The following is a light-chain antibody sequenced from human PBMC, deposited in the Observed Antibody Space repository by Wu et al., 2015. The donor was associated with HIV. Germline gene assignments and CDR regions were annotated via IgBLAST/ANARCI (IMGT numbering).Light chain of an antibody. J-gene: IGKJ3*01. CDR2: GTS. Sequence: EIVLTQSPGTLSLSPGEGATLSCRASQTVTNTFLAWYQHKPGQAPRLLISGTSNRATGIPDRFSGSGSGTDFTLTISRLEPEDFAVYYCHQYGGSPPFTFGPGTKVDIK. CDR3: HQYGGSPPFT. CDR1: QTVTNTF. V-gene: IGKV3-20*01.